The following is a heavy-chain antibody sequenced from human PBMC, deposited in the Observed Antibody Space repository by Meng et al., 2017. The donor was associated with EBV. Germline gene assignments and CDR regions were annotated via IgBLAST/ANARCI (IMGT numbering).Heavy chain of an antibody. CDR3: ARDSGGFDY. CDR1: GVTLSSNY. V-gene: IGHV3-53*01. D-gene: IGHD6-19*01. CDR2: IYSGGST. Sequence: GQLGESGGGWVHSGGSMRLSCAGAGVTLSSNYRSWVRQDPGKGRGWVSVIYSGGSTYYADSVTGRFTISRDNSKNTLYLQMNSLRAEDTAVYYCARDSGGFDYWGQGTLVTVSS. J-gene: IGHJ4*02.